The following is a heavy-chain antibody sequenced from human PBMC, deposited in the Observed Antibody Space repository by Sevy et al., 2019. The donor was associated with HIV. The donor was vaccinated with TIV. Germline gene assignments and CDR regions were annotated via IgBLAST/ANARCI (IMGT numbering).Heavy chain of an antibody. Sequence: GFLRLSCVASGFTFSSYEMTWVRQTPGKGLEWVSSISSSGTTVYYGDSVEGRFTISRDNPKNSVYLQMNSLRVEDTAVYYCARKGGAYDIGFDPWGQGTLVTVSS. D-gene: IGHD3-22*01. CDR2: ISSSGTTV. J-gene: IGHJ5*02. CDR1: GFTFSSYE. CDR3: ARKGGAYDIGFDP. V-gene: IGHV3-48*03.